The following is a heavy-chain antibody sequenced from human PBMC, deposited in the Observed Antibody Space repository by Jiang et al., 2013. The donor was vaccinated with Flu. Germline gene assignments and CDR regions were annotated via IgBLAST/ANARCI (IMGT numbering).Heavy chain of an antibody. D-gene: IGHD2-8*02. CDR3: ASVILLVAGIDY. CDR2: IYYSGST. CDR1: GGSISSSSYY. Sequence: GSGLVKPSETLSLTCTVSGGSISSSSYYWGWIRQPPGKGLEWIGSIYYSGSTYYNPSLKSRVTISVDTSKNQFSLKLSSVTAADTAVYYCASVILLVAGIDYWGQGTLVTVSS. J-gene: IGHJ4*02. V-gene: IGHV4-39*01.